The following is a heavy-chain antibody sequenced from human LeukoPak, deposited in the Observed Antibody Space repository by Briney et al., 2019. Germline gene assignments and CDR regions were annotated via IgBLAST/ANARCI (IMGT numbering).Heavy chain of an antibody. J-gene: IGHJ4*02. CDR1: GGSFSSYA. V-gene: IGHV1-69*13. CDR3: ARDNDSRDPPRFDY. D-gene: IGHD3-16*01. Sequence: ASVKVSCKASGGSFSSYAISWVRQAPGQGLEWMGGIIPIFGTANYAQKLQGRVTITADESTSTAYMELSSLRSEDTAVYYCARDNDSRDPPRFDYWGQGTLVTVSS. CDR2: IIPIFGTA.